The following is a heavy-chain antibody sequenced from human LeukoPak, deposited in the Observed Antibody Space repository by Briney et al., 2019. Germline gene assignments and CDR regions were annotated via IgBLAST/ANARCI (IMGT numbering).Heavy chain of an antibody. CDR3: ASVYYYDSSGYSPCDY. D-gene: IGHD3-22*01. J-gene: IGHJ4*02. CDR1: GYTFPAYY. CDR2: IHPNSGGT. Sequence: ASVKASCKASGYTFPAYYMHWVRQAPGQGLEWMGWIHPNSGGTNYAQKFQGRVTMTRDTSISTAYMELSRLRSDDTAVYYCASVYYYDSSGYSPCDYWGQGTLVTVFS. V-gene: IGHV1-2*02.